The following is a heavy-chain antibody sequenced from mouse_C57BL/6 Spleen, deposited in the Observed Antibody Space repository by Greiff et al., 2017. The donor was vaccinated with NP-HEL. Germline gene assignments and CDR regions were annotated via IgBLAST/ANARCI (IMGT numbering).Heavy chain of an antibody. Sequence: VQLQQSGAELVRPGASVKLSCTASGFNIKDDYMHWVKQRPEQGLEWIGWIDPENGDTEYASKFQGKATITADTSSNTAYLQLSSLTSEDTAVYYCTTLTGTGWYFDVWGTGTTVTVSS. D-gene: IGHD4-1*01. J-gene: IGHJ1*03. V-gene: IGHV14-4*01. CDR2: IDPENGDT. CDR1: GFNIKDDY. CDR3: TTLTGTGWYFDV.